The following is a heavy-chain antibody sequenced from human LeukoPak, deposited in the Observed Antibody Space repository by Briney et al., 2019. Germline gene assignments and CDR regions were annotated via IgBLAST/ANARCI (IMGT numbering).Heavy chain of an antibody. D-gene: IGHD5-18*01. J-gene: IGHJ4*02. CDR1: GFTFSNYW. V-gene: IGHV3-74*01. CDR3: ARDPGTAMGRALDY. CDR2: INSDESTT. Sequence: GGSLRLSCAASGFTFSNYWMHWVRQAPGKGLVWVSRINSDESTTTYADSAKGRFAISRDNAKNTLYLQMNSLRAEDTAVYYCARDPGTAMGRALDYWGQGTLVTVSS.